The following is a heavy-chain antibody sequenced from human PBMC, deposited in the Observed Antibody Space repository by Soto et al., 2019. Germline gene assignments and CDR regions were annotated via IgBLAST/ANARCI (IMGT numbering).Heavy chain of an antibody. Sequence: PSETLSLTCAVYGGSFSGYYWSWIRQPPGKGLEWIGEINHSGSTNYNPSLRSRVTISVDTSKNQFSLKLSSVTAADTAVYYCARGPGFGELLFAGWFDPWGQGTLVTVSS. CDR1: GGSFSGYY. V-gene: IGHV4-34*01. D-gene: IGHD3-10*01. CDR3: ARGPGFGELLFAGWFDP. J-gene: IGHJ5*02. CDR2: INHSGST.